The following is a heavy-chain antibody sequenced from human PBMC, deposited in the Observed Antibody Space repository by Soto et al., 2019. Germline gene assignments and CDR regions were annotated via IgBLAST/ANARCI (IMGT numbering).Heavy chain of an antibody. CDR3: AREGYYSVFDY. CDR1: GFTFSRYS. CDR2: ISDGGHV. J-gene: IGHJ4*02. D-gene: IGHD1-26*01. V-gene: IGHV3-48*02. Sequence: GGSLRLSCAASGFTFSRYSMDWVRQAPGKGLEWVSYISDGGHVSHADSVKGRFTISRDNAKNSLYLQMDSLRDEDTALYYCAREGYYSVFDYWGQGTLVTVSS.